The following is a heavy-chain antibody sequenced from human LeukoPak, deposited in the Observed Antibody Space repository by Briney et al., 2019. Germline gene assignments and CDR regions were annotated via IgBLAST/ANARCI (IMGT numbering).Heavy chain of an antibody. D-gene: IGHD3-9*01. CDR3: TRDLMDYDVSTGLHHYYMDI. CDR2: INGDGRNI. Sequence: GGSLRLSCVASGFTFSSYWMHWVRQDPRKGLVWVSRINGDGRNINYADSVRGRFTISRDNAKNTLYLQMNTLRVEDTAVYYCTRDLMDYDVSTGLHHYYMDIWGQGTTVTVSS. V-gene: IGHV3-74*01. J-gene: IGHJ6*02. CDR1: GFTFSSYW.